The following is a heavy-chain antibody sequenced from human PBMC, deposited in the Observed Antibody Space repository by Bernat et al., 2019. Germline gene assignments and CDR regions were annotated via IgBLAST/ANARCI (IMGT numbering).Heavy chain of an antibody. CDR2: FYYGGST. Sequence: QVQLQESGPGLVKPSETLSLTCSVSVGSISSSNYCWGWIRQSPGKGLEWIGNFYYGGSTHYNPSLKSRVIISVDASKNQFSLELSSVTAADTALYHCARRTRGGYNWYFDYWGQGILVTVSS. CDR1: VGSISSSNYC. J-gene: IGHJ4*02. CDR3: ARRTRGGYNWYFDY. D-gene: IGHD5-24*01. V-gene: IGHV4-39*01.